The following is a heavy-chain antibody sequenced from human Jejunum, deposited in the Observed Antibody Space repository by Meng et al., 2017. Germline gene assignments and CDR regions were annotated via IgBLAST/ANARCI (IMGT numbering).Heavy chain of an antibody. CDR3: VRGNNYVWGMIP. D-gene: IGHD3-16*01. CDR1: GGSLSGYF. V-gene: IGHV4-34*01. J-gene: IGHJ5*02. CDR2: VSHSGWT. Sequence: LPQGGGRLLKTSGTLSLTCVVYGGSLSGYFGSWIRPPPGKGLEWSGEVSHSGWTKYNPSLKSRVTISLETSKNPFSLKMSSVTAAETAVYSCVRGNNYVWGMIPWGQGTLVTVSS.